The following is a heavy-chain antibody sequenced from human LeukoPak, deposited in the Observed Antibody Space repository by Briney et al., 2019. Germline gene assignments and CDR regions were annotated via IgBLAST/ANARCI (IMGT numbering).Heavy chain of an antibody. D-gene: IGHD2-15*01. CDR2: IYYSGST. CDR3: ARTGGSGTVDY. Sequence: PSETLSLTCTVSGGSISSYYWSWIRQPPGKGLEWIGYIYYSGSTNYNPSLESRVTISVDTSKNQFSLKLSSVTAADTAVYYCARTGGSGTVDYWGQGTLVTVSS. CDR1: GGSISSYY. J-gene: IGHJ4*02. V-gene: IGHV4-59*01.